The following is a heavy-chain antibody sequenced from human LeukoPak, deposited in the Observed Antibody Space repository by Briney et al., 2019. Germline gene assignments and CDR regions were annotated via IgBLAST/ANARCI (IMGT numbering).Heavy chain of an antibody. D-gene: IGHD6-19*01. CDR1: GFTFSSYA. V-gene: IGHV3-30-3*01. J-gene: IGHJ4*02. CDR2: ISYDGSNK. CDR3: ARDQTDSSGWSVFDY. Sequence: GGSLRLSCAASGFTFSSYAMHWVRQAPGKGLEWVAVISYDGSNKYYADSVKGRFTISRDNSKNTLYLQMNSLRAEDTAVYYCARDQTDSSGWSVFDYWGQGTLVTVSS.